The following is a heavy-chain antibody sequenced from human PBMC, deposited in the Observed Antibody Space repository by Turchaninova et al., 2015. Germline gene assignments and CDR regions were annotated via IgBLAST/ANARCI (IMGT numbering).Heavy chain of an antibody. CDR3: ARIIEGIAARPGWFDP. J-gene: IGHJ5*02. Sequence: QVTLKESGPVLVKPTETLTLTCTATGVTLRKSVMGVGWSRQPPVKALEWLAHIFSNDEKSYSTSLKSRLTISKDTSKSQVVLTMTNMDPVDTATYYCARIIEGIAARPGWFDPWGQGTLVTVSS. V-gene: IGHV2-26*01. D-gene: IGHD6-6*01. CDR1: GVTLRKSVMG. CDR2: IFSNDEK.